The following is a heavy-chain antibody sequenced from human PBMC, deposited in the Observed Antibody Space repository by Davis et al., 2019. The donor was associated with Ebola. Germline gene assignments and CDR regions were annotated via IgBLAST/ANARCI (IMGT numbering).Heavy chain of an antibody. CDR1: GYTFTNYG. CDR2: ISAYNGNT. J-gene: IGHJ6*02. D-gene: IGHD2-2*01. Sequence: ASVKVSCKASGYTFTNYGFSWVRQAPGQGLEGMGWISAYNGNTNYAQKLQGRVTMTTDTSTSTAYMELRSLRSDDTAVYYCASGHCSSTSCYHYYYGMDVWGQGTTVTVSS. V-gene: IGHV1-18*01. CDR3: ASGHCSSTSCYHYYYGMDV.